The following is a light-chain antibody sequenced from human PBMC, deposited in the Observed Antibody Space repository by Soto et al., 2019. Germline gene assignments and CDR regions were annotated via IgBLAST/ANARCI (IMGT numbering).Light chain of an antibody. Sequence: IEITQSPATLSASPGDRATLSCRASQPVNDNLAWYQHKPGQAPRLLIYGVSTRTTGISARFSGGGSVTEFTLTISSLQSEDFAVYYCQQYEKWPPSITFGQGTRLEI. CDR1: QPVNDN. CDR3: QQYEKWPPSIT. V-gene: IGKV3-15*01. J-gene: IGKJ5*01. CDR2: GVS.